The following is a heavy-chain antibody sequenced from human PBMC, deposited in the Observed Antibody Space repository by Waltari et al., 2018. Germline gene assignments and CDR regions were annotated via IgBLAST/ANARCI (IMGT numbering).Heavy chain of an antibody. CDR2: VIPQPGGP. CDR3: ARVFRRSQSYTAPSGD. V-gene: IGHV1-69*11. D-gene: IGHD3-10*01. Sequence: QVQLLQSGAEGVKPGSSVKISCEVSGDNFHNYAINWMRQAPGQGLQWVGGVIPQPGGPRYDKKFQGRVSITADESTRTVFLELYSLTEADTAVFFCARVFRRSQSYTAPSGDWGPGTRVSVSS. J-gene: IGHJ4*02. CDR1: GDNFHNYA.